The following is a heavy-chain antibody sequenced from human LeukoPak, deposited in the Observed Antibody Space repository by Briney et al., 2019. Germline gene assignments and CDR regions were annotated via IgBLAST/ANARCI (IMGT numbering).Heavy chain of an antibody. CDR2: IDPSDSYT. Sequence: GESLKISCKGSGYSFTSYWISWVRQMPGKGLEWMGRIDPSDSYTNYSPSFEGDGTISADKSPSTAYLQWSSLKASATAMYYCAMGIAAAGTEIVDYWGQGTLVTVSS. D-gene: IGHD6-13*01. CDR3: AMGIAAAGTEIVDY. CDR1: GYSFTSYW. J-gene: IGHJ4*02. V-gene: IGHV5-10-1*01.